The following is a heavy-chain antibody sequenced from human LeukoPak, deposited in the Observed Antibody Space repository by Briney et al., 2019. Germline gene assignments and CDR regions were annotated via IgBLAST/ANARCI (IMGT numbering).Heavy chain of an antibody. D-gene: IGHD3-10*01. Sequence: GGSLRRSCAASGFTFSSYGMHWVRQAPGKGLEWVAVIWYDGSNKYYADSVKGRFTISRDNSKNTLYLQMNSLRAEDTAVYYCAKDYYGPSGGIDYWGQGTLVTVSS. CDR1: GFTFSSYG. CDR3: AKDYYGPSGGIDY. V-gene: IGHV3-33*06. CDR2: IWYDGSNK. J-gene: IGHJ4*02.